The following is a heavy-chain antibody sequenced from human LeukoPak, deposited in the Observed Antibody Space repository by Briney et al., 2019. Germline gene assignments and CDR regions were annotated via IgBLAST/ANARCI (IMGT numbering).Heavy chain of an antibody. D-gene: IGHD5-18*01. J-gene: IGHJ5*02. CDR3: ARGYSYGFPSVDWFDP. CDR2: IIPIFGTA. CDR1: GGTFSSYA. V-gene: IGHV1-69*13. Sequence: ASVKVSCKASGGTFSSYAISWVRQAPGQGLERMGGIIPIFGTANYAQKFQGRVTITADESTSTAYMELSSLRSEDTAVYYCARGYSYGFPSVDWFDPRGQGTLVTVSS.